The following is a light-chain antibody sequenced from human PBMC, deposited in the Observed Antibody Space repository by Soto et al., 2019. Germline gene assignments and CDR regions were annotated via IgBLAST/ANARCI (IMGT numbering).Light chain of an antibody. CDR1: QSIAYSY. V-gene: IGKV3-20*01. CDR2: GAS. Sequence: EIVLTQSPGTLSLSPGERATLSCRASQSIAYSYLAWYQQKPGQAPRLLIYGASIRASGIPDKFSGSGSGTDFTLTISTLEPEDSAVYYCQQYGTSAGYSFGQGTKLQIK. CDR3: QQYGTSAGYS. J-gene: IGKJ2*01.